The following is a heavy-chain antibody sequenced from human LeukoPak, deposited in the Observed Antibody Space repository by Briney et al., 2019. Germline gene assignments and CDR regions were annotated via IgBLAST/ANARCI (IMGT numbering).Heavy chain of an antibody. CDR3: AKERYGYYYYMDV. J-gene: IGHJ6*03. D-gene: IGHD3-9*01. Sequence: GGSLRLSCAASGFTFSSYGMSWVRQAPGKGLEWVSGISGSGGSTYYADSVKGRFTISRDNSMNTLYLQMNSLRAEDTAVYFCAKERYGYYYYMDVWGKGTTVTVSS. V-gene: IGHV3-23*01. CDR2: ISGSGGST. CDR1: GFTFSSYG.